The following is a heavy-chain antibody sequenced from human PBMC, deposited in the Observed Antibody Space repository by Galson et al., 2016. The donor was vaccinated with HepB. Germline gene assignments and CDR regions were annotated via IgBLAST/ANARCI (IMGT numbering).Heavy chain of an antibody. J-gene: IGHJ4*02. CDR3: ARGPKDGAVAGSGGGY. D-gene: IGHD6-19*01. V-gene: IGHV1-46*01. Sequence: SVKVSCKASGYTFTNYYMHWVRQAPGQGLERMGIINPSGGSTNYAQNFQGRVTMTRDTSTSTVYMELSSLKSEDTAVYYCARGPKDGAVAGSGGGYWGQGTLVTVSS. CDR2: INPSGGST. CDR1: GYTFTNYY.